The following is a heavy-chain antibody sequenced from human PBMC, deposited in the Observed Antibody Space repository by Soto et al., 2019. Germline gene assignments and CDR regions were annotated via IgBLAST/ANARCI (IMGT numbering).Heavy chain of an antibody. Sequence: VKVSCKASGFTFTSSAVQWVRQARGQRLEWIGWIVVGSGNTNYAQKFQERVTITRDMSTSTAYMELSSLRSEDTAVYYCAAVDYYDSSGYPGGYYGMDVWGQGTTVTVSS. V-gene: IGHV1-58*01. CDR1: GFTFTSSA. CDR3: AAVDYYDSSGYPGGYYGMDV. D-gene: IGHD3-22*01. J-gene: IGHJ6*02. CDR2: IVVGSGNT.